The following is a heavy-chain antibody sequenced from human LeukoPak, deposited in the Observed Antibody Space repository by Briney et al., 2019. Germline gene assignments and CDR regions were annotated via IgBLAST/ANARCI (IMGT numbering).Heavy chain of an antibody. V-gene: IGHV1-69*05. CDR1: GGTFSSYA. CDR3: ASCSYDSSGYYYLSYFDY. D-gene: IGHD3-22*01. CDR2: IIPIFGTA. J-gene: IGHJ4*02. Sequence: SVKVSCKASGGTFSSYAISWVRQAPGQGLEWMGRIIPIFGTANYAQKFQGRVTITTDESTSTAHMELSSLRSEDTAVYYCASCSYDSSGYYYLSYFDYWGQGTLVTVSS.